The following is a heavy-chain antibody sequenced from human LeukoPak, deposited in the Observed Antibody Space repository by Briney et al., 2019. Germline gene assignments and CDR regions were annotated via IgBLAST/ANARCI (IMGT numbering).Heavy chain of an antibody. Sequence: SETLSLTCTVSGGSISSGGYYWSWIRQHPGKGLEWIGYIYYSGSTYYNPSLKSRVTISVDTSKNQFSLKLSSVTAADTAVYYCASHIAAAGTDYGMDVRGQGTTVTVSS. CDR1: GGSISSGGYY. CDR3: ASHIAAAGTDYGMDV. D-gene: IGHD6-13*01. V-gene: IGHV4-31*03. J-gene: IGHJ6*02. CDR2: IYYSGST.